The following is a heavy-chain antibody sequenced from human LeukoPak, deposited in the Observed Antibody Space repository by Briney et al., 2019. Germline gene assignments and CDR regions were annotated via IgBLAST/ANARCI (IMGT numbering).Heavy chain of an antibody. V-gene: IGHV3-23*01. CDR2: ISGSGGST. CDR1: RFTFSSYG. CDR3: AKEGGLRSSWSFDF. J-gene: IGHJ4*02. D-gene: IGHD6-13*01. Sequence: GGSLRLSCAASRFTFSSYGMSWVRQAPGKGLEWVSGISGSGGSTYYADSAKGRFSISRDNSKNTLYLQMNSLRVEDTAVYYCAKEGGLRSSWSFDFWGQGILVIVSS.